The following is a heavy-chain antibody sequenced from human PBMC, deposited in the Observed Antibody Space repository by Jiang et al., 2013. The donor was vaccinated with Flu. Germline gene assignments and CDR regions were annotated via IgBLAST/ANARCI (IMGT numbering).Heavy chain of an antibody. CDR1: GGTFSSYA. D-gene: IGHD3-10*01. J-gene: IGHJ6*02. CDR3: ARGGSPIRRYYYYGMDV. V-gene: IGHV1-69*01. CDR2: IIPIFGTA. Sequence: GAEVKKPGSSVKVSCKASGGTFSSYAISWVRQAPGQGLEWMGGIIPIFGTANYAQKFQGRVTITADESTSTAYMELSSLRSEDTAVYYCARGGSPIRRYYYYGMDVWGQGTTVTVSS.